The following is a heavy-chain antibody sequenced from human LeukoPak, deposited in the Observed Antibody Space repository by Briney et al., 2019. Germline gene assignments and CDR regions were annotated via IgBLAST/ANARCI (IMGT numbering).Heavy chain of an antibody. CDR1: GGTFSSYA. Sequence: ASVKVSCKASGGTFSSYAISWVRQAPGQGLEWMGRVIPILGIANYAQKFQGRVTITADKSTSTAYMELSSLRSEDTAVYYCARDLGMVRNNWFDPWGQGTLVTVSS. V-gene: IGHV1-69*04. CDR3: ARDLGMVRNNWFDP. CDR2: VIPILGIA. J-gene: IGHJ5*02. D-gene: IGHD5-18*01.